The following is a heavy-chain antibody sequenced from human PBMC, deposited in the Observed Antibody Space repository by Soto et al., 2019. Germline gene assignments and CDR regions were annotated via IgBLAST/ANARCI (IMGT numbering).Heavy chain of an antibody. Sequence: GGSLRLSCAASGFTFSSYAMSWVRQAPGKGLEWVSAISGSGGSTYYADSVKGRFTISRDNSKNTLYMQMNSLRAEDTALYYCAKDLIGGYGDYRLDYWGQGTLVTV. D-gene: IGHD4-17*01. CDR3: AKDLIGGYGDYRLDY. CDR2: ISGSGGST. V-gene: IGHV3-23*01. J-gene: IGHJ4*02. CDR1: GFTFSSYA.